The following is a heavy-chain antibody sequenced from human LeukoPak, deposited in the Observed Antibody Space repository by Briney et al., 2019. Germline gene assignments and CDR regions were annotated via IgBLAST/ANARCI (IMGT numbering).Heavy chain of an antibody. CDR2: TYYRSKWYN. CDR3: ARVSLRHNWFDP. J-gene: IGHJ5*02. CDR1: GDSVSSNSAA. V-gene: IGHV6-1*01. Sequence: SQTLSLTCAISGDSVSSNSAAWNWIRQSPSRGLEWLGRTYYRSKWYNDYAVSVKSRITINPDTSKNQFSLKLSSVTAADTAVYYCARVSLRHNWFDPWGQGTLVTVSS. D-gene: IGHD5/OR15-5a*01.